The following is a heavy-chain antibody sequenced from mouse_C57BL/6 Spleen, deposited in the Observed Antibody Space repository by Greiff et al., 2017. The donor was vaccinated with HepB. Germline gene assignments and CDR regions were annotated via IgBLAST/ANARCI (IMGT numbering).Heavy chain of an antibody. CDR1: GFNIKNTY. D-gene: IGHD2-1*01. CDR2: IDPANGNT. CDR3: ARKGYGNCVAWFAY. V-gene: IGHV14-3*01. J-gene: IGHJ3*01. Sequence: EVQLQQSVAELVRPGASVKLSCTASGFNIKNTYMHWVKQGPEQGLEWIGRIDPANGNTKYAPKFQGKAMITADTYSNRAFLQLSSLTSEDAAIYYCARKGYGNCVAWFAYWGQGTLVTVSA.